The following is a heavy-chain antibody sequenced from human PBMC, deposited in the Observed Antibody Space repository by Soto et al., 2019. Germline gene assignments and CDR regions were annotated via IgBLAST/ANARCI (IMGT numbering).Heavy chain of an antibody. V-gene: IGHV3-21*01. CDR2: ISSSSSYI. J-gene: IGHJ6*02. D-gene: IGHD3-3*01. CDR3: ARDPGTNLEWLLYTREYSYYGMDV. CDR1: GFTFSSYS. Sequence: GGSLRLSCAASGFTFSSYSMNWVRQAPGKGLEWVSSISSSSSYIYYADSVKGRFTISRDNAKNSLYLQMNSLRGEDTAVYYCARDPGTNLEWLLYTREYSYYGMDVWGQGTTVTIS.